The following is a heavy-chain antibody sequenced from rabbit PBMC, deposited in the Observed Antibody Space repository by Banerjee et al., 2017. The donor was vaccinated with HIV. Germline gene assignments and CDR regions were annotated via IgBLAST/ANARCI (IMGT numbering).Heavy chain of an antibody. V-gene: IGHV1S45*01. Sequence: QEQLEESGGDLVKPGASLTLTCTASGFSFSSGYWICWVRQAPGKGLEWIGCIYTGNSDTYYASWAKGRFTISRTSSTTVTLQMTSLTAADTATYFCARKTNNNYYMPFNLWGQGTLVTVS. D-gene: IGHD1-1*01. J-gene: IGHJ4*01. CDR3: ARKTNNNYYMPFNL. CDR2: IYTGNSDT. CDR1: GFSFSSGYW.